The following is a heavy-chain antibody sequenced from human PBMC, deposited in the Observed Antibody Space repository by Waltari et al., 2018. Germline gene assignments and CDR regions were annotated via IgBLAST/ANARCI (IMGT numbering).Heavy chain of an antibody. CDR3: ARSLGDSSSWYTLYNWFDP. D-gene: IGHD6-13*01. V-gene: IGHV1-69*05. J-gene: IGHJ5*02. Sequence: QVQLVQSGAEVKKPGSSVKVSCKASGGTFSSYAISWVRQAPGQGFEWMGGIIPIFGTANYAQKFQGRVTITTDESTSTAYMELSSLRSEDTAVYYCARSLGDSSSWYTLYNWFDPWGQGTLVTVSS. CDR2: IIPIFGTA. CDR1: GGTFSSYA.